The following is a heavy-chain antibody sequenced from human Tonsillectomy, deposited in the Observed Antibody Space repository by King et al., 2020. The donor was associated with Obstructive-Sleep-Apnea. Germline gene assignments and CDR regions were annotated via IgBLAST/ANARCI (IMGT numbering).Heavy chain of an antibody. Sequence: VQLVESGGGVVQPGRSLRLSCAASGFTFSSYAMHLVRQAPGKGLEWVAVISYDVSNKYYTDSVKGRFTISRDNSRNTLYLHMNSLRAEDTAVYYCARDFYDFLTGYYNWFDPWGQGTLVTVSS. V-gene: IGHV3-30*04. CDR3: ARDFYDFLTGYYNWFDP. D-gene: IGHD3-9*01. CDR2: ISYDVSNK. J-gene: IGHJ5*02. CDR1: GFTFSSYA.